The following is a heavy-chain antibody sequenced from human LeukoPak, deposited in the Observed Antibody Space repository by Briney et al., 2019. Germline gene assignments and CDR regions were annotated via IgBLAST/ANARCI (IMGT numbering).Heavy chain of an antibody. J-gene: IGHJ4*02. V-gene: IGHV3-30-3*01. D-gene: IGHD2-21*02. CDR3: ARDRFPYGGNSGGGGAFDY. Sequence: GGSLRLSCAASGFTFSNYAIHWVRQAPGKGLEWVAVISYDGSNKCYADSVKGRITNSRDNSKNTLYLQMNSLRAEDTAVYYCARDRFPYGGNSGGGGAFDYWGQGTLVTVSS. CDR1: GFTFSNYA. CDR2: ISYDGSNK.